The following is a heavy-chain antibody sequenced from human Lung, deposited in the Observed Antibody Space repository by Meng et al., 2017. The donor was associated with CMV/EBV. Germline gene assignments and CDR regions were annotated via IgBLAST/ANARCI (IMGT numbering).Heavy chain of an antibody. D-gene: IGHD7-27*01. CDR3: AREYWGPDY. V-gene: IGHV3-7*01. CDR1: GFTFTNYW. Sequence: GESXKISCAASGFTFTNYWMTWVRQAPGKGLEWVGNINEAGSVKHYVDSVKGRFTMSRDNAKNSVYLQMNALRADDTAVYFCAREYWGPDYWGHGTLVTVSS. CDR2: INEAGSVK. J-gene: IGHJ4*01.